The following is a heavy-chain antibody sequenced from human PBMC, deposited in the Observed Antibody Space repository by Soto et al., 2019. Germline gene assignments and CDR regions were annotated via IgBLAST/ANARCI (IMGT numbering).Heavy chain of an antibody. CDR1: GFTFSSYG. J-gene: IGHJ4*02. CDR2: ISYDGSNK. D-gene: IGHD2-15*01. Sequence: GGSLRLSCAASGFTFSSYGMHWVRQAPGKGLEWVAVISYDGSNKYYADSVKGRFTISRDNSKNTLYLQMNSLRAEDTAVYYCAKALERWLGYCSGGSCYSGLNHDYWGQGTLVTVSS. CDR3: AKALERWLGYCSGGSCYSGLNHDY. V-gene: IGHV3-30*18.